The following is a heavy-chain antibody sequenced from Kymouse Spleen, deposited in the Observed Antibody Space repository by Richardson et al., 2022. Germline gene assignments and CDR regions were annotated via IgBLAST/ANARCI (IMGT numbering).Heavy chain of an antibody. J-gene: IGHJ4*02. CDR2: INHSGST. CDR3: ARTPHYGGKGY. V-gene: IGHV4-34*01. Sequence: QVQLQQWGAGLLKPSETLSLTCAVYGGSFSGYYWSWIRQPPGKGLEWIGEINHSGSTNYNPSLKSRVTISVDTSKNQFSLKLSSVTAADTAVYYCARTPHYGGKGYWGQGTLVTVSS. CDR1: GGSFSGYY. D-gene: IGHD4-23*01.